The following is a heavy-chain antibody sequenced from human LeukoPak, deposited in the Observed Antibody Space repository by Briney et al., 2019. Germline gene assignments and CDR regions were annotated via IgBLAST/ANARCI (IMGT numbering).Heavy chain of an antibody. J-gene: IGHJ4*02. D-gene: IGHD3-3*01. CDR3: ARAESGPTAFFDY. CDR2: VYFTGST. Sequence: SETLSLTCTVSGGSLSSRSHYWGCIRQFPGKGLQWIASVYFTGSTYYSPSLTSRATVSVDTSKNQFSLKLSSVTAADTAVYYCARAESGPTAFFDYWGQGTLVTVSS. V-gene: IGHV4-39*01. CDR1: GGSLSSRSHY.